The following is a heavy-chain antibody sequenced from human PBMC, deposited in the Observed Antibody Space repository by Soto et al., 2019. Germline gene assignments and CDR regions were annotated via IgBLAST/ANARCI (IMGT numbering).Heavy chain of an antibody. D-gene: IGHD6-19*01. CDR3: ARVTIAVADLPYYFDY. CDR2: ISAYNGNT. Sequence: GASVKVSCKASGYTFTSYGIIWVRQAPGQGLEWMGWISAYNGNTNYAQKLQGRVTMTTDTSTSTAYMELRSLRSDDTAVYYCARVTIAVADLPYYFDYWGQGTLVTVSS. V-gene: IGHV1-18*04. J-gene: IGHJ4*02. CDR1: GYTFTSYG.